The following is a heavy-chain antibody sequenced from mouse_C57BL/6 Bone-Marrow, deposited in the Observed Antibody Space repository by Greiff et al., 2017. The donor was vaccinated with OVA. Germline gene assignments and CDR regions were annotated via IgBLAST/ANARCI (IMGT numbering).Heavy chain of an antibody. V-gene: IGHV5-12*01. Sequence: EVQGVESGGGLVQPGGSLKLSCAASGFTFSDYYMYWVRQTPEKRLEWVAYISNGGGSTYYPDTVKGRFTISRDNAKNTLYLQMSRLKSEDTAMYYCARWYYGSSLWYFDVWGTGTTVTVSS. J-gene: IGHJ1*03. CDR2: ISNGGGST. CDR1: GFTFSDYY. D-gene: IGHD1-1*01. CDR3: ARWYYGSSLWYFDV.